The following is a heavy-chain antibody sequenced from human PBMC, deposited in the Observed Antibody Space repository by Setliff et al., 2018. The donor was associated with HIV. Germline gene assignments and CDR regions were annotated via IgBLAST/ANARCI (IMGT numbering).Heavy chain of an antibody. CDR3: AAVPWGHSSLIIDH. CDR1: GFTFSSYW. CDR2: IKTDGSEK. V-gene: IGHV3-7*01. D-gene: IGHD3-16*01. J-gene: IGHJ4*02. Sequence: GGSLRLSCAASGFTFSSYWMSWVRQAPGKGPEWVANIKTDGSEKFYVDSVKGRFTISRDNAKNSLYLQMHSLRVEDTAVYYCAAVPWGHSSLIIDHWGQGTPVTVSS.